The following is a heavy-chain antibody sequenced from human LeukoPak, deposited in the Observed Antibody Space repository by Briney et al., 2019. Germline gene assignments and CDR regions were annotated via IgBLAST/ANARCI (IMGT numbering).Heavy chain of an antibody. J-gene: IGHJ4*02. V-gene: IGHV3-15*01. CDR2: IKRKRDSGTT. CDR3: TTDLRDHKAYCGGDCPGDY. Sequence: GGSLRLSCADSGFSLSSYCMSWVRQAPGRGLEWVGRIKRKRDSGTTDYAAPVKGRFTISRDDSKNTLYLQMNSLKTEDTAVYYCTTDLRDHKAYCGGDCPGDYWGQGTLVTVSS. D-gene: IGHD2-21*02. CDR1: GFSLSSYC.